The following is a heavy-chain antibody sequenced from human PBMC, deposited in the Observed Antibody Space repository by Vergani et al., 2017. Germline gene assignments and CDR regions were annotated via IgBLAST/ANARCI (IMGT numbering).Heavy chain of an antibody. V-gene: IGHV3-20*04. CDR2: INWNGGGT. CDR1: GFTFVDYG. D-gene: IGHD2-2*01. Sequence: EVQLVESGGGVVRPGGSLRLSCAASGFTFVDYGMSWVRQAPGTGLEWVSGINWNGGGTGYADSVKGRFTISRDNAKNSLYLQMNSLRAEDTAVYYCGMYCSRPSCGTRPRVQNYGMDVWGQGTTVTVS. J-gene: IGHJ6*02. CDR3: GMYCSRPSCGTRPRVQNYGMDV.